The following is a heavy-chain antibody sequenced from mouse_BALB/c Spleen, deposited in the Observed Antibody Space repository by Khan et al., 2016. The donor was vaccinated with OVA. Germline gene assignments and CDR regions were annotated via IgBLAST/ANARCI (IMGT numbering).Heavy chain of an antibody. CDR3: ARYGYRFNYAMDY. Sequence: SGPGLVKPSQSLSLTCTVTGYSITSDYAWNWIRQFPGNKLEWMGYISSSGSTNYNPALKSRISITRDTSKNQFFLQLNSVTTEDTATXCFARYGYRFNYAMDYWGQGTSVTVSS. D-gene: IGHD2-2*01. CDR1: GYSITSDYA. J-gene: IGHJ4*01. CDR2: ISSSGST. V-gene: IGHV3-2*02.